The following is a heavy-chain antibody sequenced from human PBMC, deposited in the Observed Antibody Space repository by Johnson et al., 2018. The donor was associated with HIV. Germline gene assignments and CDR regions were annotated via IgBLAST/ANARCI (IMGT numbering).Heavy chain of an antibody. CDR2: IKQDGSEK. CDR1: GFTFSSYW. CDR3: ARVGDSSGYYSDAFDI. D-gene: IGHD3-22*01. Sequence: VQLVESGGGVVQPGRSLRLSCAASGFTFSSYWMSWVRQAPGKGLEWVANIKQDGSEKYYVDSVKGRFTISRDNAKNSLNLQMNSLRAENTAVYYCARVGDSSGYYSDAFDIWGQGTMVTVSS. J-gene: IGHJ3*02. V-gene: IGHV3-7*05.